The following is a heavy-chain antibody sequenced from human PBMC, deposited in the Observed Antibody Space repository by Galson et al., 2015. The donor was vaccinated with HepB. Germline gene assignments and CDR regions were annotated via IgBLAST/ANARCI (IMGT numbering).Heavy chain of an antibody. J-gene: IGHJ6*02. CDR3: ARGWVYGDTYYYYGMDV. CDR1: GYTFTSYD. Sequence: SVKVSCKASGYTFTSYDINWVRQATGQGLEWMGWMNPNSGNTGYAQKFQGRVTMTRNTSISTAYMELSSLRSEDTAVYYCARGWVYGDTYYYYGMDVWGQGTTVTASS. V-gene: IGHV1-8*01. D-gene: IGHD4-17*01. CDR2: MNPNSGNT.